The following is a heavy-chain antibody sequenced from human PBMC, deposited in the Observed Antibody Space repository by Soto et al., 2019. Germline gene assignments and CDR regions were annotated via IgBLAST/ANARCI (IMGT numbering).Heavy chain of an antibody. CDR3: ARDAAEGRGYSGYDLDY. D-gene: IGHD5-12*01. CDR2: INPNSGGT. CDR1: GYTFTGYY. Sequence: ASVKVSCKASGYTFTGYYMHWVRQAPGQGLEWMGWINPNSGGTNYAQKFQGWVTMTRDTSISTAYMELSRLRSDDTAVYYCARDAAEGRGYSGYDLDYWGQGTLVTVSP. J-gene: IGHJ4*02. V-gene: IGHV1-2*04.